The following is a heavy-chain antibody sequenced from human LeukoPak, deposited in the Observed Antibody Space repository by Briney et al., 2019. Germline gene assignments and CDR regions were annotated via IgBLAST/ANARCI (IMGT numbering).Heavy chain of an antibody. CDR1: GDSVSSNSAA. V-gene: IGHV6-1*01. J-gene: IGHJ4*02. Sequence: SQTLSLTCAISGDSVSSNSAAWNWIRQSPSRGLEWLGRTYYRSKWYNDYAVSVKSRITINPDTSKNQFSLQLNSVTPEDTAVYYCARRVGYCGGDNCYESDSWGQGTLVTVSS. D-gene: IGHD2-15*01. CDR3: ARRVGYCGGDNCYESDS. CDR2: TYYRSKWYN.